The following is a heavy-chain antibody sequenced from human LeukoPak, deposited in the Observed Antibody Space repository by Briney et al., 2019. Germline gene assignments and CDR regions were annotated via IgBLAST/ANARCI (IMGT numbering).Heavy chain of an antibody. D-gene: IGHD5-24*01. CDR3: ARVGDGYNYFAFDI. J-gene: IGHJ3*02. CDR2: INPNSGGT. CDR1: GYTFTGYY. Sequence: ASVKVSCKASGYTFTGYYIHWVRQAPGQGLEWMGWINPNSGGTNYAQKFQGRVTMTRDTSISTAYMELSRLRSDDTAVYYCARVGDGYNYFAFDIWGQGTMVTVSS. V-gene: IGHV1-2*02.